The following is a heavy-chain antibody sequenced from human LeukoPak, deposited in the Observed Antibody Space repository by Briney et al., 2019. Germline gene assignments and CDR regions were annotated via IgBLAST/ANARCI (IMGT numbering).Heavy chain of an antibody. CDR3: AKDRYSSGLDAFDI. Sequence: GGSLRLSCAASGFTFSSYGMHWVRQAPGKGLKWVAVISYDGSNKYYADSVKGRFTISRDNSKNTLYLQMNSLRAEDTAVYYCAKDRYSSGLDAFDIWGQGTMVTVSS. J-gene: IGHJ3*02. CDR1: GFTFSSYG. D-gene: IGHD6-25*01. V-gene: IGHV3-30*18. CDR2: ISYDGSNK.